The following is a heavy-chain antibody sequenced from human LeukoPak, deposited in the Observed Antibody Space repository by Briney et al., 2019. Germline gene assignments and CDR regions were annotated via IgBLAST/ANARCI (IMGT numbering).Heavy chain of an antibody. D-gene: IGHD5-24*01. CDR2: IYPGDSDT. CDR1: GYSFTSYW. CDR3: ARREMATIRYYYGMDV. J-gene: IGHJ6*02. V-gene: IGHV5-51*01. Sequence: GESLKISCKGSGYSFTSYWIGWVRQMPGKSLAWMGIIYPGDSDTRYSPSFQGQVTISADKSISTAYLQWSSLKASDTAMYYCARREMATIRYYYGMDVWGQGTTVTVSS.